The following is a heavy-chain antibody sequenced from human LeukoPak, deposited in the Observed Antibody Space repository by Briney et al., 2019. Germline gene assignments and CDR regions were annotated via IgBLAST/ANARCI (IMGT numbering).Heavy chain of an antibody. CDR3: ARQTPASATGY. CDR2: IGSSGVTT. Sequence: PGGSLRLSCAASGFTFSSYWMHWVRQAPGKGLEWVSAIGSSGVTTYYSDSVKGRFTTSRDNSLDTLYLHMNSLRPEDTAIYYCARQTPASATGYWGQGIQVTVSA. CDR1: GFTFSSYW. D-gene: IGHD2-15*01. V-gene: IGHV3-23*01. J-gene: IGHJ4*02.